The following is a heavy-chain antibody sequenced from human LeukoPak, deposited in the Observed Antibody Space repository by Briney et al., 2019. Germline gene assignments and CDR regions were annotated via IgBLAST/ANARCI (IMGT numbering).Heavy chain of an antibody. CDR3: AKAGHSSSWYGDYFDY. D-gene: IGHD6-13*01. CDR2: ISWNSGSI. CDR1: GFTFDDYA. V-gene: IGHV3-9*01. J-gene: IGHJ4*02. Sequence: PGRSLLLSCAASGFTFDDYAMHGGRPAPGKGLEGVSGISWNSGSISYADSVKGRFTISRGNAKNSLYLQMNSLRAEDTALYYCAKAGHSSSWYGDYFDYWGQGTLVTVSS.